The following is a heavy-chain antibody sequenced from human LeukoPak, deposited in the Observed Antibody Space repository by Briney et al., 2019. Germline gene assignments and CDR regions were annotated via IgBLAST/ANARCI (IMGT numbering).Heavy chain of an antibody. CDR1: GFTFYTHA. V-gene: IGHV3-23*01. CDR2: ICDRGGNT. D-gene: IGHD5-12*01. CDR3: TRQRSSWLIDY. J-gene: IGHJ4*02. Sequence: GGSLRLSCALCGFTFYTHAMRWVRQAPSEKRQWVSGICDRGGNTYYAHSVRGRFTISRDNSKNPLYLQMNSLRAEDTAVYYCTRQRSSWLIDYWGQGTLVTVPS.